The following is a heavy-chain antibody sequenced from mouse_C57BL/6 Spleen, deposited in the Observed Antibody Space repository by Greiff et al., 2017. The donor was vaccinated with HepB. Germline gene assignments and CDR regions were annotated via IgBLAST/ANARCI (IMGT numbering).Heavy chain of an antibody. V-gene: IGHV5-17*01. J-gene: IGHJ4*01. CDR2: ISSGSSTI. D-gene: IGHD1-1*01. CDR1: GFTFSDYG. CDR3: ARRSGTTVVAVYYYAMDY. Sequence: EVKLVESGGGLVKPGGSLKLSCAASGFTFSDYGMHWVRQAPEKGLEWVAYISSGSSTIYYADTVKGRFTISRDNAKNTLFLQMTSLRSEDTAMYYCARRSGTTVVAVYYYAMDYWGQGTSVTVSS.